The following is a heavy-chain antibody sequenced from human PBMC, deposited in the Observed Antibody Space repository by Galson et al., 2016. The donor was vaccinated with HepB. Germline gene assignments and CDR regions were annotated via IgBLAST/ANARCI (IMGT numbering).Heavy chain of an antibody. Sequence: SETLSLTCAVYGGSFVGYHWSWIRQPPGKGLEWIGVINHSGRTNYNPSLKSRVVISVDTSKNPIFLNLSSVTAADTGLYPCVRNRVGRTEGWFDPWGQGTLVTVSS. D-gene: IGHD2-8*02. CDR2: INHSGRT. CDR3: VRNRVGRTEGWFDP. CDR1: GGSFVGYH. J-gene: IGHJ5*01. V-gene: IGHV4-34*01.